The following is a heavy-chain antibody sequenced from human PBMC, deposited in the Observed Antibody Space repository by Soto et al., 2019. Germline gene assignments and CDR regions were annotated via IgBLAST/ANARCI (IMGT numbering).Heavy chain of an antibody. CDR1: GFSLSGYS. CDR2: ISSGSSYI. V-gene: IGHV3-21*01. Sequence: EVQLVESGGGLVKPGGSLRLCCVASGFSLSGYSMNWVRQAPGKGLEWVSSISSGSSYIYYADSVKGRFTISRDNAKNSLYLQMNSLRAEDTAVYFCATHVRDAYPKPVDYWGQGTLVTVSS. CDR3: ATHVRDAYPKPVDY. D-gene: IGHD2-2*01. J-gene: IGHJ4*02.